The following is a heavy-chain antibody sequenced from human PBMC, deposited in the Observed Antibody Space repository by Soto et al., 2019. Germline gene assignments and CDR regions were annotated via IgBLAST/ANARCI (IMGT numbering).Heavy chain of an antibody. V-gene: IGHV3-23*01. CDR2: ISGSGGST. CDR1: GFTFSSYA. D-gene: IGHD3-3*01. Sequence: GGSLRLSCAASGFTFSSYAMSWVRQAPGKGLEWVSAISGSGGSTYYADSVKGRFTISRDNSKNTLYLQMNSLRAEDTAVYYCAKDPLYYDFWSGYLGWGQGTLVTVSS. CDR3: AKDPLYYDFWSGYLG. J-gene: IGHJ4*02.